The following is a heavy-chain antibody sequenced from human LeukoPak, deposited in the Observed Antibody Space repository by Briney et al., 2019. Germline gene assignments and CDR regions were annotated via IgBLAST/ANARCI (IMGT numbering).Heavy chain of an antibody. CDR2: ISSSGSTI. CDR1: GFTFSDYY. Sequence: GGSLRLSCAASGFTFSDYYMNWIRQAPGKGLEWVSYISSSGSTIYYADSVKGRFTISRDNAKNSLYLQMNSLRAEDTAVYYCARDPSGSYYGSRILDYWGQGTLVTVSS. D-gene: IGHD3-10*01. J-gene: IGHJ4*02. CDR3: ARDPSGSYYGSRILDY. V-gene: IGHV3-11*01.